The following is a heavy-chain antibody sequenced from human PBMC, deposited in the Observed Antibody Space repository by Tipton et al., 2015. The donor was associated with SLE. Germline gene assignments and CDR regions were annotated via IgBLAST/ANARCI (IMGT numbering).Heavy chain of an antibody. Sequence: RSLRLSCAASGFTFSSYAMDWVRQAPGKGLEWVAVISSDGSNKHYADSVKGRITISRDNSKNSLSLQINSLRAEDTAVYYCARDGGPAHPYHFYYMDVWGKGTTVTVSS. J-gene: IGHJ6*03. CDR1: GFTFSSYA. CDR3: ARDGGPAHPYHFYYMDV. CDR2: ISSDGSNK. D-gene: IGHD3-16*01. V-gene: IGHV3-30-3*01.